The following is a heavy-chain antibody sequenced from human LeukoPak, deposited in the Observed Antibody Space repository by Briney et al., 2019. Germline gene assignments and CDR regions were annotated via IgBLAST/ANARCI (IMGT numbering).Heavy chain of an antibody. D-gene: IGHD1-1*01. Sequence: SETLSLTCTVSGVSISSYFWSWIRQPPGKGLEWIGYVYYNGITNYNPSLKSRVSISLDTSKNQFSLKLNSVTAADTAVYYCASLLGGTTFHWGQGTLVTVSS. CDR3: ASLLGGTTFH. CDR1: GVSISSYF. CDR2: VYYNGIT. V-gene: IGHV4-59*01. J-gene: IGHJ4*02.